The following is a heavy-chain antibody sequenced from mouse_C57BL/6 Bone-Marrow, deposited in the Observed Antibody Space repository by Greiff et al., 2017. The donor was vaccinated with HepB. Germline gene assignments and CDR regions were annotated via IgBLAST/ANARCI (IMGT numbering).Heavy chain of an antibody. CDR2: IDPSDSET. V-gene: IGHV1-52*01. Sequence: QVQLKQPGAELVRPGSSVKLSCKAYGYTFTSYWMHWVKQRPIQGLEWIGNIDPSDSETHYNQKFKDKATLTVDKSSSTAYMQLSSLTSEDSAVYYCASGPDLLLLRGYFDVWGTGTTVTVSS. J-gene: IGHJ1*03. CDR3: ASGPDLLLLRGYFDV. CDR1: GYTFTSYW. D-gene: IGHD1-1*01.